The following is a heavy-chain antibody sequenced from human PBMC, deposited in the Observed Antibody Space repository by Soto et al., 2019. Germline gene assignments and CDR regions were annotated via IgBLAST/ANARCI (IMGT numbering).Heavy chain of an antibody. D-gene: IGHD3-9*01. J-gene: IGHJ6*03. Sequence: QVQLVQSGAEVKKPGASVKVSCKASGYTFTSYDINWVRQATGQGLGWMGWMNPNSGNTGYAQKVQGRVTMTRNTSISTAYMEVSSLRSEDTAVYYCARGHHDIFTGPYYCYYMDVWGKGTTVTVSS. V-gene: IGHV1-8*01. CDR1: GYTFTSYD. CDR3: ARGHHDIFTGPYYCYYMDV. CDR2: MNPNSGNT.